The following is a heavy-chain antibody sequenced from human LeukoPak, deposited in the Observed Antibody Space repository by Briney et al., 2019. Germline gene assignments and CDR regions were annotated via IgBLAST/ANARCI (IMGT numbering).Heavy chain of an antibody. J-gene: IGHJ5*02. V-gene: IGHV1-69*13. D-gene: IGHD2-2*01. CDR3: ARDRRCSSTSCYYASNSWFDP. CDR2: IIPIFGTA. CDR1: GGTFSSYA. Sequence: ASVKVSCKASGGTFSSYAISWVRQAPGQGLEWMGGIIPIFGTANYAQKFQGRVTITADESTSTAYMELSSLRSEDTAVYYCARDRRCSSTSCYYASNSWFDPWGQGTLVTVSS.